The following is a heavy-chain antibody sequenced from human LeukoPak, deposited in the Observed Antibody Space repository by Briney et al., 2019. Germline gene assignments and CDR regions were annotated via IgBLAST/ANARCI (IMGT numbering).Heavy chain of an antibody. Sequence: SETLSLTCAVYGGSFSGYYWSWIRQHPGKGLEWIGEINHSGSTNYNPSLKSRVTISVDPSKDQFTRKLSSWTPADRAVFYWARLFVAVKCYYYGMDFWGQGTTVTVSS. CDR1: GGSFSGYY. D-gene: IGHD6-19*01. CDR3: ARLFVAVKCYYYGMDF. V-gene: IGHV4-34*01. CDR2: INHSGST. J-gene: IGHJ6*02.